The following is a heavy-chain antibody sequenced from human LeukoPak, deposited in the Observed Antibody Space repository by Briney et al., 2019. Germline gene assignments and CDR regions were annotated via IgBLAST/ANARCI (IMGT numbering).Heavy chain of an antibody. CDR2: ISSSGSTI. CDR1: GFTFSDYY. D-gene: IGHD2-21*01. CDR3: AKTSSGGDWGEDAFDI. J-gene: IGHJ3*02. Sequence: GGSLRLSCAASGFTFSDYYMSWIRQAPGKGLEWVSYISSSGSTIYYADSVKGRFTISRDNAKNSLYLQMNSLRAEDTAVYYCAKTSSGGDWGEDAFDIWGQGTMVTVSS. V-gene: IGHV3-11*04.